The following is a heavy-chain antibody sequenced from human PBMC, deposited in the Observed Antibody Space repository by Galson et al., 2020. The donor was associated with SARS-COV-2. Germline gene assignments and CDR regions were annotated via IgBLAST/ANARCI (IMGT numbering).Heavy chain of an antibody. CDR2: IIPIFGTA. V-gene: IGHV1-69*13. Sequence: SVKVSCQASGGTFSSYAISWVRQAPGQGLEWMGGIIPIFGTAHYAQKFQGRVTITADESTSTAYLELSSLRSEDTAVYYCSGVDYYDSSGYYAFDIWGEGTMGTVAS. CDR1: GGTFSSYA. D-gene: IGHD3-22*01. J-gene: IGHJ3*02. CDR3: SGVDYYDSSGYYAFDI.